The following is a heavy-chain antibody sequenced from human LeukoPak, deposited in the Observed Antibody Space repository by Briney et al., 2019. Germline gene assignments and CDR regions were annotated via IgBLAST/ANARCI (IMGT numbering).Heavy chain of an antibody. CDR3: ARGLPSLYYDFWSGYYTNYYYGMDV. Sequence: ASVKVSCKASGYTFTSYDINWVRQATGQGLEWMGWMNPNSGNTGYAQKFQGRVTMTRNTSISTAYMELSSLRSEDTAVYYCARGLPSLYYDFWSGYYTNYYYGMDVWGQGTTVTVSS. D-gene: IGHD3-3*01. V-gene: IGHV1-8*01. CDR2: MNPNSGNT. J-gene: IGHJ6*02. CDR1: GYTFTSYD.